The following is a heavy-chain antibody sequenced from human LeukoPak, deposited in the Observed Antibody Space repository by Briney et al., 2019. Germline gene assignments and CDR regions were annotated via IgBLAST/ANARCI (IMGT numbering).Heavy chain of an antibody. CDR3: ARDHIVVANYYFYYYGMDV. CDR1: GYSISSGYY. D-gene: IGHD2-15*01. Sequence: SETLSLTCAVSGYSISSGYYWGWIRQPPGKGLEWIGRIYHSGSTYYNPSLKSRVTISVDTSKNQFSLKLSSVPTADTAVYYCARDHIVVANYYFYYYGMDVWGKGTTVTVSS. V-gene: IGHV4-38-2*02. J-gene: IGHJ6*04. CDR2: IYHSGST.